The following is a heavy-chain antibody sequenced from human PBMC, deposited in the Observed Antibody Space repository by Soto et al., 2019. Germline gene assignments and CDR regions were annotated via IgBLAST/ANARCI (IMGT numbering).Heavy chain of an antibody. V-gene: IGHV3-33*01. D-gene: IGHD5-12*01. CDR1: GFTFSSYG. Sequence: PGGSLRLSCAASGFTFSSYGMHWVRQAPGKGLEWVAVIWYDGSNKYYADSVKGRFTISRDNSKNTLYLQMNSLRAEDTAVYYCARVSSGYDLFSYYYYGMDVWGQGTTVTVSS. CDR2: IWYDGSNK. J-gene: IGHJ6*02. CDR3: ARVSSGYDLFSYYYYGMDV.